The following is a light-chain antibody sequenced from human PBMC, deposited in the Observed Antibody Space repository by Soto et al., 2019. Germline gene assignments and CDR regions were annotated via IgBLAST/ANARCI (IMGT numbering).Light chain of an antibody. CDR2: TAS. CDR1: QSISVF. V-gene: IGKV1-5*03. CDR3: QQYKHYST. J-gene: IGKJ2*01. Sequence: DIQMTQSPSTLSASVGDRVTITCRASQSISVFLAWYQQKPGRAPKLLIYTASTLESGVPSRFSGSGSETEFTLTITSLQPDDFATYYCQQYKHYSTFGQGTNLEI.